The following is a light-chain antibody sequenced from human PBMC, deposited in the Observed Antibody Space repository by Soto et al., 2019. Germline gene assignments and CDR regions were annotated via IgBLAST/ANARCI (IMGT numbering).Light chain of an antibody. J-gene: IGKJ5*01. V-gene: IGKV1-39*01. CDR1: QGIRND. CDR2: DAS. CDR3: QQSYSTLPIT. Sequence: DIQSTQSPSSLSASVGDRVTITCRASQGIRNDLGWYQQKPGKAPKVLIFDASSLESGVPSRFSGSGSATDFTLTISSLQPEDFATYYCQQSYSTLPITFGQGTRLEIK.